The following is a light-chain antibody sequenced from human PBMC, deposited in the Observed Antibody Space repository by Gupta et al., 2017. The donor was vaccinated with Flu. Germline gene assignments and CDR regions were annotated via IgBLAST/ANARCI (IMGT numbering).Light chain of an antibody. Sequence: QSPSSLSAAVGDRVTITCRASQNIDTFLNWYWQKPGKAPELLIYAASTLRSGVPSRFSGGGSGTDFTLTIVSLQPEDFATYYCQQGFSTPRTFGQGTKVDLK. J-gene: IGKJ2*01. V-gene: IGKV1-39*01. CDR1: QNIDTF. CDR3: QQGFSTPRT. CDR2: AAS.